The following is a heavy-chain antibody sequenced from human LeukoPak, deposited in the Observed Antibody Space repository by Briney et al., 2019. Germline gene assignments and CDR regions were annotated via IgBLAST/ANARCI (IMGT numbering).Heavy chain of an antibody. Sequence: ASVKVTCKASGYTFTSYGISWVRQAPGQGLEWMGWISAYNGNTNDAQYLQGRVTMTTDTSTSTAYMELRSQRSDDTAVYYCARDTRDGDSYYDILTGTRWFDPWGQGTLVTVSS. CDR2: ISAYNGNT. CDR1: GYTFTSYG. D-gene: IGHD3-9*01. V-gene: IGHV1-18*01. J-gene: IGHJ5*02. CDR3: ARDTRDGDSYYDILTGTRWFDP.